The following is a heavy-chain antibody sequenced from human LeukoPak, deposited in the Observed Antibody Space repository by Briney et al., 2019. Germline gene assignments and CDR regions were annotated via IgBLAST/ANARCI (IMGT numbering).Heavy chain of an antibody. CDR3: ARGHYDILTGYPSLDY. D-gene: IGHD3-9*01. CDR2: INHYGST. V-gene: IGHV4-34*01. Sequence: SETLSLTCAVYGGSFSGYYWSWIRQSPGKGLEWIGEINHYGSTNYNPSLKSRVTISVDMPENQFSLKLSSVTAADTAVYYCARGHYDILTGYPSLDYWGQGTLVTVSS. CDR1: GGSFSGYY. J-gene: IGHJ4*02.